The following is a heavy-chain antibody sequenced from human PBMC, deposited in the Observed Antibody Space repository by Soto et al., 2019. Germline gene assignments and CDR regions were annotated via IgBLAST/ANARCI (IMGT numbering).Heavy chain of an antibody. V-gene: IGHV3-74*01. CDR3: VRDLNFPYGALYKGWFDL. J-gene: IGHJ5*02. D-gene: IGHD1-1*01. CDR1: GIRFTDYW. Sequence: EVQLVESGGGLVQPGGSLSLSCAASGIRFTDYWMHWVRQVPGKALVWVARIDQDGRSTSYADSVRGRFAISRDNAKNTVHLQMNSLRAQDTAVYYCVRDLNFPYGALYKGWFDLWGQGSLVTVSS. CDR2: IDQDGRST.